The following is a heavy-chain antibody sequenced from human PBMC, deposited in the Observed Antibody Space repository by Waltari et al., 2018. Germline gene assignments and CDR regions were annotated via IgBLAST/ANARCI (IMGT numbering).Heavy chain of an antibody. CDR2: ISYNGAT. V-gene: IGHV4-39*01. J-gene: IGHJ3*01. D-gene: IGHD5-12*01. Sequence: QLQLQESGPGLVQPSETLSLTCSVSGGPITSNRHYWGWIRQPPGQGLEWIATISYNGATYSSPSLRSRVAISRDTSKNQLSLKLGSVTAADTGVYYCATYIGASLGTAAFDVWGQGTMVTVSS. CDR1: GGPITSNRHY. CDR3: ATYIGASLGTAAFDV.